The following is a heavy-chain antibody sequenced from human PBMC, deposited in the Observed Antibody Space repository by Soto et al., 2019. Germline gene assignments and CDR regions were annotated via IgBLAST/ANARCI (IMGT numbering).Heavy chain of an antibody. CDR2: ISSTSSTI. CDR1: GFTFSIYS. V-gene: IGHV3-48*01. Sequence: EVQVVESGGGLVQPGGSLRISCAASGFTFSIYSMNWVRQAPGKGLEWISYISSTSSTIYYADSVKGRFTISRDNAKNSXYXXMNSLRAEDTAVDYCATYYGSGSYFPDHYYYGMDFWGQGTTVTVSS. CDR3: ATYYGSGSYFPDHYYYGMDF. J-gene: IGHJ6*02. D-gene: IGHD3-10*01.